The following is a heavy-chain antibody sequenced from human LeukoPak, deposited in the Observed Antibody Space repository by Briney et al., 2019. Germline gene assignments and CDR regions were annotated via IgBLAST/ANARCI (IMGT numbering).Heavy chain of an antibody. V-gene: IGHV4-59*01. CDR1: GGSFSSYY. D-gene: IGHD6-13*01. CDR3: ARAAPAGTPRGEFDY. CDR2: IYYSGST. J-gene: IGHJ4*02. Sequence: SETLSLTCTVSGGSFSSYYWSWIRQPPGKGLEWIGYIYYSGSTNYNPSLKSRVTISVDTSKNQFSLKLSSVTAADTAVYYCARAAPAGTPRGEFDYWGQGTLVTVSS.